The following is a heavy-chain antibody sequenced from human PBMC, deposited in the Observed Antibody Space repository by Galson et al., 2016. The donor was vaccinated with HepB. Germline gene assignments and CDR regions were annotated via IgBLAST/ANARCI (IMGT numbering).Heavy chain of an antibody. CDR2: ISYDGNKK. V-gene: IGHV3-30*18. J-gene: IGHJ3*02. Sequence: SLRLSCAASGFIFSTYGMHWVRQAPGKGLEWVAVISYDGNKKYYADSVIGRATISRDNSKNTVFLRVNSLRGEDTAVYYCAKPYGYSYGTYAFDIWGQGKMVTVSS. CDR3: AKPYGYSYGTYAFDI. CDR1: GFIFSTYG. D-gene: IGHD5-18*01.